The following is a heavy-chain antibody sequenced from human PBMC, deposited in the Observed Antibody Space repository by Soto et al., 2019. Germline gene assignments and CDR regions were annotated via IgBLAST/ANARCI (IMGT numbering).Heavy chain of an antibody. CDR3: ARDRIAAAGAGHYYYYGMDV. J-gene: IGHJ6*02. D-gene: IGHD6-13*01. V-gene: IGHV3-33*01. Sequence: GGSLRLSCAASGFTFSSYGMHWVRQAPGKGLEWVAVIWYDGSNKYYADSVKGRFTISRDNSKNTLYLQMNSLRAEDTAVYYWARDRIAAAGAGHYYYYGMDVWGQGTTVTVSS. CDR2: IWYDGSNK. CDR1: GFTFSSYG.